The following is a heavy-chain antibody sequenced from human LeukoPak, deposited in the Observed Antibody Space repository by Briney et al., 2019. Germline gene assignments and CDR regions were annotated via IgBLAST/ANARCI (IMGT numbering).Heavy chain of an antibody. V-gene: IGHV3-66*01. CDR3: ARDPNGDYVGAFEI. J-gene: IGHJ3*02. CDR2: IYSGGST. CDR1: GLTVSSNY. Sequence: GGSLRLSCAASGLTVSSNYMSWVRQAPGKGLEWVSVIYSGGSTYYADSVKGRFTISRDNSKNTLYLQMNRLRAEDAAVYYCARDPNGDYVGAFEILGQGTMVTVSS. D-gene: IGHD4-17*01.